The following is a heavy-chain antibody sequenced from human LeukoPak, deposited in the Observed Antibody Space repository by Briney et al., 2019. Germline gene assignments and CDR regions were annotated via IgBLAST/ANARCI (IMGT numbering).Heavy chain of an antibody. D-gene: IGHD1-26*01. V-gene: IGHV3-21*04. Sequence: GGSLRLSCEAFGFTFSTYTMHWVRQAPGRGLEWVSSISSSSSYIYYADSLKGRFTVSRDNAKNSLYLQMNSLRAEDTAVYYCARDSMSGSYYYYGMDVWGQGTTVTVSS. CDR1: GFTFSTYT. CDR3: ARDSMSGSYYYYGMDV. J-gene: IGHJ6*02. CDR2: ISSSSSYI.